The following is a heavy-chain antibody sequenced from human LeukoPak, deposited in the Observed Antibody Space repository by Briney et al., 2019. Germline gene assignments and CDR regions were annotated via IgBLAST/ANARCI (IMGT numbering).Heavy chain of an antibody. J-gene: IGHJ4*02. CDR1: GFTFRRDW. CDR2: VNSDGSST. V-gene: IGHV3-74*01. D-gene: IGHD1-26*01. CDR3: ASRWEVIN. Sequence: GGSLRLSCAASGFTFRRDWMHWVRQAPGKGLVWVSRVNSDGSSTSYADSVKGRFTISRDNAKNTLYLQMNSLRAEDTAVYYCASRWEVINWGQGTLVTVSS.